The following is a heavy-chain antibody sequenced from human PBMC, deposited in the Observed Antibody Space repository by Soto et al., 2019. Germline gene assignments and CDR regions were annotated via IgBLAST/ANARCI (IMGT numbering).Heavy chain of an antibody. CDR2: LTISGGST. J-gene: IGHJ4*02. CDR1: GFTFSSYA. CDR3: TKGAFVGVPAAIPPTEY. D-gene: IGHD2-2*02. V-gene: IGHV3-23*01. Sequence: EVQLLESGGGLVQPGGSLRLSCAASGFTFSSYAMTWVRQAPGKGLEWVSALTISGGSTYYADSVKGSFTISRDNSKRTLYLQMNSLRAEDTAVYYCTKGAFVGVPAAIPPTEYWGQGTLVTVSS.